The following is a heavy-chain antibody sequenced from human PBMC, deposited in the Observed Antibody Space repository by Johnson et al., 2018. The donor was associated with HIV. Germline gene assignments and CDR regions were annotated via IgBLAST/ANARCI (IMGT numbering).Heavy chain of an antibody. CDR3: VRDYGDYVDDAFDI. V-gene: IGHV3-30*03. CDR1: GFTFSSYG. CDR2: ISYDGSNK. J-gene: IGHJ3*02. Sequence: QVQLVESGGGVVQPGRSLRLSCAASGFTFSSYGMHWVRQAPGKGLAWVAVISYDGSNKYYADSVKGRFTISRDTSANTVNLQMNGLRADDTTTYYCVRDYGDYVDDAFDIWGQGTMVTVSS. D-gene: IGHD4-17*01.